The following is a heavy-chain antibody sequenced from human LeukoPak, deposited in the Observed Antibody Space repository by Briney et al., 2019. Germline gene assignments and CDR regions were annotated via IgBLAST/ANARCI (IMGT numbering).Heavy chain of an antibody. CDR1: GGSITNYY. V-gene: IGHV4-59*01. CDR2: IYYSGST. Sequence: SETLSLTCTVSGGSITNYYWRWIRQPPGKGLEWIGYIYYSGSTNYNPSLKSRVTISVDTSKNQFSLMLTSVSAADTAVYYCARDRRREQLHAFDIWGQGTMVTVSS. J-gene: IGHJ3*02. CDR3: ARDRRREQLHAFDI. D-gene: IGHD1/OR15-1a*01.